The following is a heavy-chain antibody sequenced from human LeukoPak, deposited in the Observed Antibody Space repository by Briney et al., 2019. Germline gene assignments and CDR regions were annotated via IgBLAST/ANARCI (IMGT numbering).Heavy chain of an antibody. CDR3: ARGGPLSSSWANYFDY. Sequence: ASVKVSCKASGGTFSSYAISWVRQAPGQGFEWMGGIIPIFGTANYAQKFQGRVTITADESTSTAYMELSSLRSEDTAMYYCARGGPLSSSWANYFDYWGQGTLVTVSS. CDR2: IIPIFGTA. J-gene: IGHJ4*02. D-gene: IGHD6-13*01. CDR1: GGTFSSYA. V-gene: IGHV1-69*13.